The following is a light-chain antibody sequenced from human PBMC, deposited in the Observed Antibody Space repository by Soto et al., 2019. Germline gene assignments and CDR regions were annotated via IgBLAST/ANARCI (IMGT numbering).Light chain of an antibody. J-gene: IGKJ1*01. CDR2: GAY. V-gene: IGKV3-15*01. Sequence: EILMTQSPATLSASVGDRTTISCRASQSVGSSLAWYQQKPGQAPRLLIYGAYTMPTGIPARFSGSGSGTDFTLTISSLQSEDFATYYCQQSNSTPWTFGEGTKVDIK. CDR3: QQSNSTPWT. CDR1: QSVGSS.